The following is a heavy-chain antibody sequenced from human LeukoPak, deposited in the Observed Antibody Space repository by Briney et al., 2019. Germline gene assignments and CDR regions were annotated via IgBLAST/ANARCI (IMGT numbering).Heavy chain of an antibody. D-gene: IGHD3-10*01. CDR3: ARERDLGYFDY. Sequence: PGGSLRLSCAASGFTFSSYSMNWVRQAPGKGLEWVSGINWNGGSTGYADSVKGRFTISRDNAENSLYLQMNSLRAEDTALYYCARERDLGYFDYWGQGTLVTVSS. J-gene: IGHJ4*02. CDR2: INWNGGST. CDR1: GFTFSSYS. V-gene: IGHV3-20*04.